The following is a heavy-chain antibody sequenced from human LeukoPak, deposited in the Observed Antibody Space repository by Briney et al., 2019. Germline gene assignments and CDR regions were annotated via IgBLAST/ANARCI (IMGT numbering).Heavy chain of an antibody. CDR3: ARDLGRGYCSSTSCIYNWFDP. CDR1: GGTFSSYA. Sequence: SVKVSCTASGGTFSSYAISWVRQAPGQGLEWMGGIIPIFGTANYAQKFQGRVTITADESTSTAYMELSSLRSEDTAVYYCARDLGRGYCSSTSCIYNWFDPWGQGTLVTVSS. J-gene: IGHJ5*02. D-gene: IGHD2-2*01. V-gene: IGHV1-69*13. CDR2: IIPIFGTA.